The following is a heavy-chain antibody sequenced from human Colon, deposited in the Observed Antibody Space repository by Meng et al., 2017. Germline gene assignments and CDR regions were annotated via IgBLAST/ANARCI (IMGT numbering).Heavy chain of an antibody. J-gene: IGHJ4*02. CDR1: GFTFSSFW. CDR3: ARATTVTRIDS. V-gene: IGHV3-74*01. Sequence: DARLVEAGVGLVQPGGSLRLSCAASGFTFSSFWMHWVRQAPGKGLVWVSRINYDGTITNYADSVKGRFTISRDNAKNTLSLQVNSLRAEDTAVYYCARATTVTRIDSWGQGTLVTVSS. D-gene: IGHD4-17*01. CDR2: INYDGTIT.